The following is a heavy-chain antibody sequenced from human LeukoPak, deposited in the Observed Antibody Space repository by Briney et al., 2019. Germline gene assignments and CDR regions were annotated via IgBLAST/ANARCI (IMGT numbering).Heavy chain of an antibody. J-gene: IGHJ4*02. CDR1: VGPISSYY. CDR3: ARWIAARRGYFDY. V-gene: IGHV4-59*13. D-gene: IGHD6-6*01. CDR2: NYYSGST. Sequence: SETLFLACSIPVGPISSYYCSSIRQPPGKGLEWIGHNYYSGSTYSNPSRKSRVTISVDTPNNLFSLELGSVTAANTDLYYCARWIAARRGYFDYWGQGTLVTVSS.